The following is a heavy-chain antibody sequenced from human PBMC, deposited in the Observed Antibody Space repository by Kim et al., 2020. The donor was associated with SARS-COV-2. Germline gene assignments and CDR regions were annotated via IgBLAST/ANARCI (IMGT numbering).Heavy chain of an antibody. CDR1: LFTFSSSE. J-gene: IGHJ6*02. Sequence: GGSLRLSCAASLFTFSSSEMNWVRQAPGKGLEWVSYISSNGNTIYYADSVKGRFTISRDNAKNSLYLQLNSLRVEDTAIYYCARPNRDIDYYAMDVWGQGTTATVSS. D-gene: IGHD2-21*02. V-gene: IGHV3-48*03. CDR3: ARPNRDIDYYAMDV. CDR2: ISSNGNTI.